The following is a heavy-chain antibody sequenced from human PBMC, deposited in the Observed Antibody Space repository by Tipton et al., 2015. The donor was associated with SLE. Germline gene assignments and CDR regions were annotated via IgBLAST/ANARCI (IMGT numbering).Heavy chain of an antibody. J-gene: IGHJ4*02. CDR3: ARAPSYYDPTWGDY. CDR2: ISSNGGST. D-gene: IGHD3-22*01. CDR1: GFTFSSYA. Sequence: SLRLSCSASGFTFSSYAMHWVRQAPGKGLEYVSAISSNGGSTYYADSVKGRFTISRDNAKNSLYLQMNSLRAEDTAVYYCARAPSYYDPTWGDYWGQGTLVTVSS. V-gene: IGHV3-64*04.